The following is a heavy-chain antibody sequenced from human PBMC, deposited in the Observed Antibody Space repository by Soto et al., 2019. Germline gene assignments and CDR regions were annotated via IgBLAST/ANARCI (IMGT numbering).Heavy chain of an antibody. CDR3: AKGGWYTSSSRSDC. CDR1: GFTLSGVD. Sequence: QVQLVESGGGVVQPGTSLRLSCSASGFTLSGVDMHWVRQAPGKGLVWVAVMSYDGRNQYYADSVKGRITVSRDSSKSTLYLQMNSVRTEDAAVYYCAKGGWYTSSSRSDCWGQGTLVTVSS. D-gene: IGHD6-6*01. J-gene: IGHJ4*02. CDR2: MSYDGRNQ. V-gene: IGHV3-30*18.